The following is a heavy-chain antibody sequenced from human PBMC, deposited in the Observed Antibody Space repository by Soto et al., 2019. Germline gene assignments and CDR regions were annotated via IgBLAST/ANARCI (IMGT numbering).Heavy chain of an antibody. CDR3: AKGSSSRYAGFLDR. CDR2: LSDSGISI. Sequence: EVQLLESGGGVVQPGGSLRLSCTASGFTFSSHAMTWVRQAPGKGLEWVSGLSDSGISIYYADSVKGRLTISRDNSKNTLYLQKHTLRAEDTAVYYFAKGSSSRYAGFLDRCGQGTLGTVSS. V-gene: IGHV3-23*01. CDR1: GFTFSSHA. D-gene: IGHD6-13*01. J-gene: IGHJ5*02.